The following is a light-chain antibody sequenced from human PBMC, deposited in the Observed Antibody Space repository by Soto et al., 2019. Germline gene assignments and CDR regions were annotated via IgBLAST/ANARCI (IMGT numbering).Light chain of an antibody. V-gene: IGKV4-1*01. CDR1: QSVLSSSDNKNY. Sequence: DIVMTQSPDSLAVSLGERATINCKSSQSVLSSSDNKNYLTWYQQKPGQPPKLLISWASTRESGVPDRFTGSGSGAEFTLTISSLQAEDVAVYYCQQYFSETWTFCQGTKVDIK. CDR2: WAS. CDR3: QQYFSETWT. J-gene: IGKJ1*01.